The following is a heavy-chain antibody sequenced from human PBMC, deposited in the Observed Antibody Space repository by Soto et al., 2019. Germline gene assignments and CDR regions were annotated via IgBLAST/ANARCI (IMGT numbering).Heavy chain of an antibody. D-gene: IGHD2-15*01. J-gene: IGHJ6*02. Sequence: SGPKLVNPTQTLTLTCTFSGFSLSTSGVGVGWIRQPPGKALEWLALIYWDDDKRYSPSLKSRLTITKDTSKNQVVLTMTNMDPVDTATYYCARVSGLRYYYYGMDVWGQGTTVTVSS. CDR1: GFSLSTSGVG. CDR3: ARVSGLRYYYYGMDV. CDR2: IYWDDDK. V-gene: IGHV2-5*02.